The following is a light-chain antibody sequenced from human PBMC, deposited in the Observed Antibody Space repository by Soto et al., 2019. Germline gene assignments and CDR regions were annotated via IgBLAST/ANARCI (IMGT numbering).Light chain of an antibody. Sequence: QSALTQPPSVSGSPGQSVTISCTGTRSDIGSYRRVSWYQQPPGTAPKLRIYEVSNRPSGVPDRFAGSKSGNTASLIISVLQAEDEADYYCCSYTTSGTYVCGTGTKVTVL. CDR1: RSDIGSYRR. CDR3: CSYTTSGTYV. V-gene: IGLV2-18*02. CDR2: EVS. J-gene: IGLJ1*01.